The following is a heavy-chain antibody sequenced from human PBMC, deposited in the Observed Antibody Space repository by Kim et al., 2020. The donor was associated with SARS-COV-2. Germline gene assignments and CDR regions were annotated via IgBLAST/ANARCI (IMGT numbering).Heavy chain of an antibody. CDR2: ISWNSGSI. Sequence: GGSLRLSCAASGFTFDDYAMHWVRQAPGKGLEWVSGISWNSGSIGYADSVKGRFTISRDNAKNSLYLQMNSLRAEDTALYYCAKDMWYDSSGSFDPWGQGTLVTVSS. V-gene: IGHV3-9*01. D-gene: IGHD3-22*01. CDR1: GFTFDDYA. J-gene: IGHJ5*02. CDR3: AKDMWYDSSGSFDP.